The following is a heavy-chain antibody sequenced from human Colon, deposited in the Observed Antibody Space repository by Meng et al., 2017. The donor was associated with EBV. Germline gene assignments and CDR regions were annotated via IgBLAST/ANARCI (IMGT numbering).Heavy chain of an antibody. D-gene: IGHD2-21*01. CDR3: ASFDHIPRRNYFDY. CDR2: MHHSGSA. V-gene: IGHV4-30-4*01. CDR1: VGSMSSGHYY. Sequence: VQLVVSGPGLVDPSPTPSLTCTVPVGSMSSGHYYWSWIRQPPEKGLEWIGYMHHSGSAYYNPSLKSRVSISVDTSKNQFSLNLNSMTAADTAVYYCASFDHIPRRNYFDYWGQGTLVTVSS. J-gene: IGHJ4*02.